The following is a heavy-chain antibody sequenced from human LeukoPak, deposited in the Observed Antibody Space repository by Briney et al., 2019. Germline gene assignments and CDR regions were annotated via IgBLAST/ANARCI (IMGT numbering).Heavy chain of an antibody. D-gene: IGHD3-22*01. V-gene: IGHV1-2*06. CDR1: GYTFTGYY. CDR3: ARTPAPGYYYDSSGYPDY. J-gene: IGHJ4*02. CDR2: ISPNSGGT. Sequence: ASVKVSCKASGYTFTGYYMHWVRQAPGQGLEWMGRISPNSGGTNYAQKFQGRVTMTRDTSISTAYMELSRLRSDDTAVYYCARTPAPGYYYDSSGYPDYWGQGTLVTVSS.